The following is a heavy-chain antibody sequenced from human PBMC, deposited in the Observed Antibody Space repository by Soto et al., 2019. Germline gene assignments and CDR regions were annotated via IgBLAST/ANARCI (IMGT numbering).Heavy chain of an antibody. D-gene: IGHD3-10*01. Sequence: ASVKVSCKASGGTFSSYAISWVRQAPGQGLEWMGGIIPIFGTANYAQKFQGRVTITADESTSTAYMELSSLRSEDTAVYYCAREMTLWVRGVQSPNYYYYGMDVWGQGTTVTVSS. CDR2: IIPIFGTA. V-gene: IGHV1-69*13. CDR1: GGTFSSYA. CDR3: AREMTLWVRGVQSPNYYYYGMDV. J-gene: IGHJ6*02.